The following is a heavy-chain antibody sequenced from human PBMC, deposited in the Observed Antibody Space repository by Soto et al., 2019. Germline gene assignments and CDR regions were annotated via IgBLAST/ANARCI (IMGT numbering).Heavy chain of an antibody. CDR1: GDTFSYYA. CDR2: IIPIFGSA. D-gene: IGHD1-1*01. Sequence: QVQLVQSGAEVKKPGSSVKVSCKASGDTFSYYAFSWVRQAPGQGLEWMGGIIPIFGSANYAQKFQGRVTITADDSTNTTYMELSSLGSEDTAIYYCAREVPATRNRNFDSWGQGTLVTVSS. CDR3: AREVPATRNRNFDS. J-gene: IGHJ4*02. V-gene: IGHV1-69*01.